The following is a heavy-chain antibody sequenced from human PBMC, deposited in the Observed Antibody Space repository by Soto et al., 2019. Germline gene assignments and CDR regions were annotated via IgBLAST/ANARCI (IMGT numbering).Heavy chain of an antibody. J-gene: IGHJ5*02. Sequence: QVQLQESGPGLVKPSETLSLTCTVSGGSISSYYWSWIRQPPGKGLEWIGYIYYSGSTNYNPSLKSRVTISVDTSKNQFSLMLSSVTAADTAVYYCARGLGYCSGGSCFNWFDPWGQGTLVTGSS. CDR1: GGSISSYY. CDR2: IYYSGST. V-gene: IGHV4-59*08. D-gene: IGHD2-15*01. CDR3: ARGLGYCSGGSCFNWFDP.